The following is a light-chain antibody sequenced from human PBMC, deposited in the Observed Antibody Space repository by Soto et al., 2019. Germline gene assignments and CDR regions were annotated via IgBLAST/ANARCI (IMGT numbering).Light chain of an antibody. Sequence: CRASQSISSWLAWYQQKPGKAPKLLIYKASSLESGVPSRFSGSGSGTEFTLTISSLQPDDFATYYCQQYNSYPLTFGGGTKVDIK. CDR1: QSISSW. CDR2: KAS. J-gene: IGKJ4*01. CDR3: QQYNSYPLT. V-gene: IGKV1-5*03.